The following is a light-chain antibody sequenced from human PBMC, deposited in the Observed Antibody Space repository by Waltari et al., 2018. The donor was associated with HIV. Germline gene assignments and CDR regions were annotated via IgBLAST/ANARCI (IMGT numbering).Light chain of an antibody. CDR2: EDN. J-gene: IGLJ3*02. Sequence: SYELTQPPSVSVSPGQTVSITCSGDKLGEKYACWYKQRPGQSPLLVIYEDNQRPSGIPGRFAGSNSGNTATLTISGTQAMDEADYYCQTWDSNTGVFGGVTKLTVL. CDR3: QTWDSNTGV. CDR1: KLGEKY. V-gene: IGLV3-1*01.